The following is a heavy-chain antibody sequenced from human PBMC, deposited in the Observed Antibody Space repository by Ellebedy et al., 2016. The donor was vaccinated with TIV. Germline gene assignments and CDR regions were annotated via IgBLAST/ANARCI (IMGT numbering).Heavy chain of an antibody. CDR3: ARPAVDGPDENGYYFDY. D-gene: IGHD6-19*01. Sequence: GESLKISCKGSGYSFTSYWIGWVRQMPGKGLEWMGIIYPGDSDTRYSPSFQGQVTISADKSISTAYLQWSSLKASDTAMYYCARPAVDGPDENGYYFDYWGQGTLVTVSS. J-gene: IGHJ4*02. CDR2: IYPGDSDT. CDR1: GYSFTSYW. V-gene: IGHV5-51*01.